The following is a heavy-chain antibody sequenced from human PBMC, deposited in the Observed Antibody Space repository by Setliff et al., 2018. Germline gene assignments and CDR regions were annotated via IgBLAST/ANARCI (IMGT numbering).Heavy chain of an antibody. CDR1: GYTSDFYG. CDR3: ATEKFPGDWGDY. V-gene: IGHV1-18*01. J-gene: IGHJ4*02. CDR2: ISVYNGKT. D-gene: IGHD2-21*01. Sequence: ASVKVSCKTSGYTSDFYGINWVRQAPGQGPEWMGLISVYNGKTKYAQKFQGRVTMTTDTSTRTAYMEVTSLRSDDTAVYYCATEKFPGDWGDYWGQGTLVTVSS.